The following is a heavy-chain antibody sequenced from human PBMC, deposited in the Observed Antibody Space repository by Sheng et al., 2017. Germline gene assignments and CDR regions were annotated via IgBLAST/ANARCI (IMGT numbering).Heavy chain of an antibody. V-gene: IGHV3-74*01. D-gene: IGHD6-6*01. CDR2: IKTDGTTT. Sequence: EVQLVESGGGLVQPGGSLRLSCAASGFTFSSYWMHWVRQGPGTGLVWVSRIKTDGTTTNYADSVKGRFTISRDNAKNTLYLQMDSLRAEDTAVYYCARGSIPAPKLNYWGQGTPGHRLL. J-gene: IGHJ4*02. CDR1: GFTFSSYW. CDR3: ARGSIPAPKLNY.